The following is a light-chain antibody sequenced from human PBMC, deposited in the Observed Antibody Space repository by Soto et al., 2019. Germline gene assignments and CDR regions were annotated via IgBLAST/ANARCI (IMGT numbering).Light chain of an antibody. V-gene: IGLV1-40*01. CDR1: SSNIGAGYD. CDR3: QSCDSSLSDHVV. CDR2: DNR. J-gene: IGLJ2*01. Sequence: QPVLTQPPSVSGAPGERVTISCTGNSSNIGAGYDVHWYQQLPGTAPKLLIYDNRNRPSGVPDRFSGSKSGTSASLAITGLQAEDEADYYCQSCDSSLSDHVVFGGGTKLTVL.